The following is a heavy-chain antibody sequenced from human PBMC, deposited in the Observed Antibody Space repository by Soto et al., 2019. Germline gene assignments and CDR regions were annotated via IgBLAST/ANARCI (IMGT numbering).Heavy chain of an antibody. Sequence: PGESLKISCEGSGYSLTTHWINWVRQMPGKGVEWIGIIEPSQPYLHHTPASQGHVTSSAEKSASQADHLWNSREAADTSMYYCSLFRSSWFVYGRLDSWGPGTLVTGPS. D-gene: IGHD6-13*01. CDR1: GYSLTTHW. J-gene: IGHJ5*01. CDR2: IEPSQPYL. CDR3: SLFRSSWFVYGRLDS. V-gene: IGHV5-10-1*01.